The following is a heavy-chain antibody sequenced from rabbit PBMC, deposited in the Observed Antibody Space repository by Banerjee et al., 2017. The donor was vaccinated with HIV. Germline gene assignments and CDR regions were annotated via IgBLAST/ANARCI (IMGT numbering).Heavy chain of an antibody. CDR1: GFPFSSNT. D-gene: IGHD1-1*01. CDR3: ARDPYTTSNGGGAL. J-gene: IGHJ4*01. Sequence: QERLEESGGDLVKPGASLTLTCKASGFPFSSNTMTWVGQAPGKGLEWIACIGTSTCNTYYASWANGRFTISKTSSTTVTLQMTSLTAADTATYFCARDPYTTSNGGGALWGPGTLVTVS. CDR2: IGTSTCNT. V-gene: IGHV1S45*01.